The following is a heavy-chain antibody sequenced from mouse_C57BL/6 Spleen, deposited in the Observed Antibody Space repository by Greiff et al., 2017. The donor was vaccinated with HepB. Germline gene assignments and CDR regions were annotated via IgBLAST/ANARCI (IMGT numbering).Heavy chain of an antibody. Sequence: EVKLVESGPGLVKPSQSLSLSCSATGYSFTSCYYWYLIRQFPGNILEWMDYISYDGSNNYNPPFKNRITITRDKSKNQFFLKLNTVTTEDTATYCCARDGYDNADYAMDYWGQGTSVTVSS. V-gene: IGHV3-6*01. D-gene: IGHD2-2*01. CDR3: ARDGYDNADYAMDY. CDR1: GYSFTSCYY. J-gene: IGHJ4*01. CDR2: ISYDGSN.